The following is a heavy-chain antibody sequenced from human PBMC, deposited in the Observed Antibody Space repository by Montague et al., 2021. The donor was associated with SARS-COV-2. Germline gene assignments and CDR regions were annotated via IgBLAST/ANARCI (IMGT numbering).Heavy chain of an antibody. J-gene: IGHJ6*02. CDR2: IGTAGDT. Sequence: SLRLSCAASGFTFSSYDVLWVRQATGKGLEWVSAIGTAGDTYYPGSVKGRFTISRENAKNSLYLQMNSLRAGDTAVYYCARGDIVATQGAYYYYGMDVWGQGTTVTVSS. CDR3: ARGDIVATQGAYYYYGMDV. V-gene: IGHV3-13*01. D-gene: IGHD5-12*01. CDR1: GFTFSSYD.